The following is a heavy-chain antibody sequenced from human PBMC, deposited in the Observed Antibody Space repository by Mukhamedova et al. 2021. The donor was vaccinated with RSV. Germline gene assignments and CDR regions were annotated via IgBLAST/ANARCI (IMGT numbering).Heavy chain of an antibody. V-gene: IGHV3-30*02. CDR3: AKGGGYCSSTSCYTGNHYYYYMDV. CDR2: IRYDGSNK. Sequence: VRQAPGKGLEWVAFIRYDGSNKYYADSVKGRFTISRDNSKNTLYLQMNSLRAEDTAVYYCAKGGGYCSSTSCYTGNHYYYYMDV. J-gene: IGHJ6*03. D-gene: IGHD2-2*02.